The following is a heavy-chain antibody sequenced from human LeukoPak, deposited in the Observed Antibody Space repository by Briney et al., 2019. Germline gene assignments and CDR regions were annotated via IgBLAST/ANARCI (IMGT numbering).Heavy chain of an antibody. J-gene: IGHJ4*02. CDR1: GGTLSSYA. D-gene: IGHD6-13*01. Sequence: EASVKVSCKASGGTLSSYAISWVRQAPGQGLEWMGGIIPIFGTANYAQKFQGRVTITADESTSTAYMELSSLRSEDTAVYYCASNPGIAAAGFDYWGQGTLVTVSS. CDR3: ASNPGIAAAGFDY. V-gene: IGHV1-69*13. CDR2: IIPIFGTA.